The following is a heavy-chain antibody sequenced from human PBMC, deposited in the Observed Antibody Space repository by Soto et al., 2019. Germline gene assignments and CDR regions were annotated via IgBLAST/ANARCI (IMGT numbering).Heavy chain of an antibody. CDR2: INPSGGSS. CDR3: ARGYFDSGSYIYY. Sequence: ASVKVSCKASGYTFTNYYMHWVRQAPGQGLEWMGVINPSGGSSTYTPMFQGRVTMTSDTSASTVYLELSSLSSEDTAVYYCARGYFDSGSYIYYLGHGTMVTVSS. V-gene: IGHV1-46*01. J-gene: IGHJ4*01. CDR1: GYTFTNYY. D-gene: IGHD3-10*01.